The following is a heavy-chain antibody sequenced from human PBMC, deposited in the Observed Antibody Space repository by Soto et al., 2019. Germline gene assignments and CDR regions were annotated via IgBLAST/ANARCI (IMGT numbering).Heavy chain of an antibody. D-gene: IGHD3-22*01. CDR2: INPNSGGT. CDR3: ARILYYYDSSRDLHYY. V-gene: IGHV1-2*02. CDR1: GYTFTSYY. Sequence: SVKLSCKASGYTFTSYYMHWVRQAPGQGLEWMGWINPNSGGTNYAQKFQGRVTMTRDTSISTAYMELSRLRSDDTAVYYCARILYYYDSSRDLHYYWGQGTPV. J-gene: IGHJ4*02.